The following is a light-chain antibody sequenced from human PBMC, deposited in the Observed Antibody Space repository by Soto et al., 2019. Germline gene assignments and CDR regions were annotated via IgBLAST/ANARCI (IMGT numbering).Light chain of an antibody. CDR1: QSVSNN. Sequence: EIQMTQSPATLPPSPGDRVTLTCRASQSVSNNLVWYQQKPGQAPRLLIHDASTRATGIPARFSGSGSGTEFILTINSVESEDFAIYYCQQHNDWPTFGQGTRLEI. V-gene: IGKV3-15*01. CDR2: DAS. CDR3: QQHNDWPT. J-gene: IGKJ5*01.